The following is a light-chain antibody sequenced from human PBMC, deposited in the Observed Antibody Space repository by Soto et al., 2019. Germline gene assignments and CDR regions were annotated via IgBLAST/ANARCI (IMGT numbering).Light chain of an antibody. CDR1: QSISEF. J-gene: IGKJ1*01. CDR2: DAF. Sequence: DIQMTQSPSTLSVSVGDTVTITCRPNQSISEFLAWYQQKPGKAPKLLIYDAFGLEKGVPSRFGGSGSGTEFTLTINSLQPDDLGTYYCQQYNTYPWTFGQGTKVDFK. V-gene: IGKV1-5*01. CDR3: QQYNTYPWT.